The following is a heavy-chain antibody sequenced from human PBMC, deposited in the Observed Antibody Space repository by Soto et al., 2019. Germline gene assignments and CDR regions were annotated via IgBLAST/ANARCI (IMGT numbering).Heavy chain of an antibody. CDR2: IDTDGSRK. CDR1: GFNFNTYW. J-gene: IGHJ6*02. V-gene: IGHV3-7*03. CDR3: GRVPLVGYSANGVDV. Sequence: EVQLVESGGGLVQPGGSLRLSCAASGFNFNTYWMYWVRQAPGKGLEWVANIDTDGSRKNYVDSVKGRFIISRDNAKNSLLLQMNSLRADDTAVYYCGRVPLVGYSANGVDVWGQGTTVTVAS. D-gene: IGHD2-15*01.